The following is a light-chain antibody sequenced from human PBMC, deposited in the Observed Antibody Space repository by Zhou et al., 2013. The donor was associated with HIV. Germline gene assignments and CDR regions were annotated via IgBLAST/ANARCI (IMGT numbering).Light chain of an antibody. CDR1: QDISSW. CDR3: QQSYVTPPVT. J-gene: IGKJ4*01. CDR2: AAS. Sequence: DIQMTQSPSSLSASVGDRVTITCRASQDISSWLAWYQQKPEKAPKLLIYAASSLQSGVPSRFSGSGSGTDFTLTIRSLQPEDFATYYCQQSYVTPPVTFGGGTKVEIK. V-gene: IGKV1-39*01.